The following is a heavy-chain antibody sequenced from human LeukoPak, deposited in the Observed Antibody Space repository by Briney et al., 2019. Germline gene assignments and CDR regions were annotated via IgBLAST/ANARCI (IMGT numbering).Heavy chain of an antibody. CDR2: INHSGST. J-gene: IGHJ5*02. CDR1: GGSFSGYY. Sequence: DPSETLSLTCAVYGGSFSGYYWSWLRQPPGKGLEWIGEINHSGSTNYNPSLKSRVTISVDTSKNQFSLKLSSVTAADTAVYYCARRRLLWFGEKNNWFDPWGQGTLVTVSS. CDR3: ARRRLLWFGEKNNWFDP. D-gene: IGHD3-10*01. V-gene: IGHV4-34*01.